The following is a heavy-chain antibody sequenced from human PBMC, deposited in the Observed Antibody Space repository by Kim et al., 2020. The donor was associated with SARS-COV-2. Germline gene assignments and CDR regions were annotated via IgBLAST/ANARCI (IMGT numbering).Heavy chain of an antibody. Sequence: SVKVSCKASGGTFSSYAISWVRQAPGQGLEWMGGIIPIFGTANYAQKFQGRVTITADESTSTAYMELSSLRSEDTAVYYCARGIRWLPTPYYGMDVWGQGTTVTVSS. J-gene: IGHJ6*02. V-gene: IGHV1-69*13. CDR1: GGTFSSYA. CDR2: IIPIFGTA. CDR3: ARGIRWLPTPYYGMDV. D-gene: IGHD5-12*01.